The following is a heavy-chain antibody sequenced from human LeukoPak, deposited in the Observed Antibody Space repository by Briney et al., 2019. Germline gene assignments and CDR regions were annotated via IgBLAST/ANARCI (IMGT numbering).Heavy chain of an antibody. J-gene: IGHJ4*02. V-gene: IGHV3-30-3*01. CDR2: ISYDGGNK. D-gene: IGHD1-14*01. CDR3: ARVGIWSGVN. Sequence: GGSLRLSCAASGFTFSSYAMHGVRQAPGKGLQWVAVISYDGGNKYYADSVKGRFTISRDNSKNTLYLQMNSLRAEDTAVYYCARVGIWSGVNWGQGTLVTVSS. CDR1: GFTFSSYA.